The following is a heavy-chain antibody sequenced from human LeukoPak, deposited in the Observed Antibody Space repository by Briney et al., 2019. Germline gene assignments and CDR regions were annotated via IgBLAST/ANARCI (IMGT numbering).Heavy chain of an antibody. CDR3: ARARIQLWGWVNDY. J-gene: IGHJ4*02. V-gene: IGHV3-30*02. Sequence: TGGSLRLSCAASGFTFSSYGMHWVRQAPGKGLEWVAFIRYDGSNKYYADSVKGRFTISRDNSKNTLYLQMNSLRAEDTAVYYCARARIQLWGWVNDYWGQGTLVTVSS. CDR1: GFTFSSYG. D-gene: IGHD5-18*01. CDR2: IRYDGSNK.